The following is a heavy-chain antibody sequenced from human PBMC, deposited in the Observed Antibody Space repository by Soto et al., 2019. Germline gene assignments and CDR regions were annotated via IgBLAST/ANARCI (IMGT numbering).Heavy chain of an antibody. Sequence: ESGGGVVQPGRSLRLSCVASGFTFSSYGMHWVRQAPGKGLEWVAIISYDGSNTYYADSVKGRFTISRDNSKNTLYLQMNSLRAEDTSVYYCAKEGGLSGSYYISSSYYFDYWGQGTRVTVSS. D-gene: IGHD1-26*01. CDR1: GFTFSSYG. CDR3: AKEGGLSGSYYISSSYYFDY. J-gene: IGHJ4*02. V-gene: IGHV3-30*18. CDR2: ISYDGSNT.